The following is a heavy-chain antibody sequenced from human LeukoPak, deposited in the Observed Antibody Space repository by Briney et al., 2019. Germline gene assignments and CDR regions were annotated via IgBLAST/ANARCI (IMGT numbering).Heavy chain of an antibody. CDR1: GYTFTGYY. J-gene: IGHJ4*02. Sequence: GASVKVSCKASGYTFTGYYMHWVRQAPGQGLEWMGWINPNSGGTNYAQKFQGRVTMTRDTSISTAYMELSRLRSDDTAVYYCARDLTSRRSGYYTGGFDYWGQGTLVIVSS. CDR3: ARDLTSRRSGYYTGGFDY. CDR2: INPNSGGT. D-gene: IGHD3-3*01. V-gene: IGHV1-2*02.